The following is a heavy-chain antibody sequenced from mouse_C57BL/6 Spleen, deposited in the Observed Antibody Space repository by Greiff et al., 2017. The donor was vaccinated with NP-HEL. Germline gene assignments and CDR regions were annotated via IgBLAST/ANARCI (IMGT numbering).Heavy chain of an antibody. CDR1: GYSFTGYY. CDR3: ARSATTVVATKELDY. J-gene: IGHJ4*01. Sequence: EVQLQQSGPELVKPGASVKISCKASGYSFTGYYMNWVKQSPEKSLEWIGEINPSTGGTTYNQKFKAKATLTVDKSSSTAYMQLKSLTSEDSAVYYCARSATTVVATKELDYWGQGTSVTVSS. V-gene: IGHV1-42*01. CDR2: INPSTGGT. D-gene: IGHD1-1*01.